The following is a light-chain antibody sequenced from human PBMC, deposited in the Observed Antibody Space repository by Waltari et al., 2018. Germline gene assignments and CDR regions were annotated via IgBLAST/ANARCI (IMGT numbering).Light chain of an antibody. Sequence: DIVITQSPGSLAVSLGEGATITCKSSQSVLSSANNENYLAWYKQKPGQPPKLLISWASTRRSGVPDRFIGSGSATDFTLTITSLQAEDVAVYYCQQHYGAPLTFGGGTKVEIK. V-gene: IGKV4-1*01. CDR3: QQHYGAPLT. J-gene: IGKJ4*01. CDR2: WAS. CDR1: QSVLSSANNENY.